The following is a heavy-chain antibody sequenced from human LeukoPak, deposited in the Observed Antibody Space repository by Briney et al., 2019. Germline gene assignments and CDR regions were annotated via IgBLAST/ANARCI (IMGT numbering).Heavy chain of an antibody. CDR2: ISGSGGST. V-gene: IGHV3-23*01. J-gene: IGHJ4*02. Sequence: GGSLRLPCAASGFTFSSYAMSWVRQAPGKGLEWVSAISGSGGSTYYADSVKGRFTISRDNSKNTLYLQMNSLRAEDTAVYYCAKSALLGYCSGGSCGYFDYWGQGTLVTVSS. CDR1: GFTFSSYA. D-gene: IGHD2-15*01. CDR3: AKSALLGYCSGGSCGYFDY.